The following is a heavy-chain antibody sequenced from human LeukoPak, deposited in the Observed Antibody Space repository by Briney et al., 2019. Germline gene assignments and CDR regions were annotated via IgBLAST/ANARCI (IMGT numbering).Heavy chain of an antibody. D-gene: IGHD5-18*01. CDR2: INPNSGGT. V-gene: IGHV1-2*02. J-gene: IGHJ4*02. Sequence: ASVKVSCKASGYTFTGYYMHWVRQAPGQGLEWMGWINPNSGGTNYAQKFQGRVTMTRDTSISTAYMELSRLRSDDTAVYYCARDYSAMALLYYFDYWDQGTLVTVSS. CDR1: GYTFTGYY. CDR3: ARDYSAMALLYYFDY.